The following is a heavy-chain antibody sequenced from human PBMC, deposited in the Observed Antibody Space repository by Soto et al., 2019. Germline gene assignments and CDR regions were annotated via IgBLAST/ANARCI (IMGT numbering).Heavy chain of an antibody. CDR1: GYTFTSYG. Sequence: QVQLVQSGAEVKKPGASVKVSCKASGYTFTSYGISWVRQTPGQGLDWMGWISAYNGNINYAQKLQGIGTMTTDPSTSPAYRVLRSLRSDDPAVYYCARDSPPVDYWRQGTLGTVAS. V-gene: IGHV1-18*01. J-gene: IGHJ4*02. CDR2: ISAYNGNI. CDR3: ARDSPPVDY.